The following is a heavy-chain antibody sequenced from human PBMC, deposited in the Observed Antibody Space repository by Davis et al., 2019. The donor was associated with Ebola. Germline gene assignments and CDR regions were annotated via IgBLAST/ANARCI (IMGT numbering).Heavy chain of an antibody. Sequence: ESLKISCAASGFTFSDYYMSWIRQAPGKRLEWIANIYHSGTTYYNPSLKSRVTISVDTSKNQFSLKLSSVTAADTAVYYCARRKRVTIFGMGSIWFDPGGQGTLVTVSS. J-gene: IGHJ5*02. CDR1: GFTFSDYY. CDR3: ARRKRVTIFGMGSIWFDP. CDR2: IYHSGTT. V-gene: IGHV4-38-2*01. D-gene: IGHD3-3*01.